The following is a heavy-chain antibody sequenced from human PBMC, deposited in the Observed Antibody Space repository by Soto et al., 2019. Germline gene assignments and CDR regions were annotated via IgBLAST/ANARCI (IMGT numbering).Heavy chain of an antibody. CDR3: ARHLPDIAVGPAEGSYYYGMDV. V-gene: IGHV5-51*01. Sequence: PGESLKISCKGSGYSFTSYWIGWVRQMPGKGLEWMGIIYPGDSDTRYSPSFQGQVTISADKSISTAYLQWSSLKASDTAMYYCARHLPDIAVGPAEGSYYYGMDVWGQGTTVTVSS. J-gene: IGHJ6*02. CDR2: IYPGDSDT. D-gene: IGHD2-2*01. CDR1: GYSFTSYW.